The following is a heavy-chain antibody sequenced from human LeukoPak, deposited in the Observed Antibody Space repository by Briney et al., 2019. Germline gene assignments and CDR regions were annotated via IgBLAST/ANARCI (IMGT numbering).Heavy chain of an antibody. CDR3: ARRNDFDI. V-gene: IGHV4-59*08. J-gene: IGHJ3*02. Sequence: PSETLSLTYTVSGGSISSYYWNWIRQPPGKGLEWIGNIYYSGNTNYNPSLKSRVTISVDTSKNQFSLKLSSVTAADTAVYYCARRNDFDIWGQGIMVTVSS. CDR1: GGSISSYY. CDR2: IYYSGNT.